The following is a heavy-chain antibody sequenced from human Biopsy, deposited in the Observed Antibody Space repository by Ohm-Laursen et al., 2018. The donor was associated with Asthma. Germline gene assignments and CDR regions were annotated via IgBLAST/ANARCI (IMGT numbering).Heavy chain of an antibody. CDR2: INAGNGNT. V-gene: IGHV1-3*01. Sequence: SSVKVSCKASGYTFINYAIHWVRQAPGQRLEWMGWINAGNGNTKYSQKFQGRVTMTRDTSTSTVYMELSSLRSEDTAVYYCARRGITRTTLDYWGQGTLVTVSS. J-gene: IGHJ4*02. CDR1: GYTFINYA. CDR3: ARRGITRTTLDY. D-gene: IGHD1-7*01.